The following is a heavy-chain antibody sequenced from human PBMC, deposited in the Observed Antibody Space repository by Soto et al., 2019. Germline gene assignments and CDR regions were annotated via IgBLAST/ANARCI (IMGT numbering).Heavy chain of an antibody. V-gene: IGHV1-69*01. CDR2: ITPIFGTA. CDR1: GGTCSRYA. CDR3: ARGCGYDTRDYYYAY. J-gene: IGHJ4*02. Sequence: QVELIQTGAELKKPGSSVKVSCKAYGGTCSRYAISGVRQAPGRGREWMGGITPIFGTANYAQKFQGSSAITADESTRPSYMERSSLRSGDTAAYSGARGCGYDTRDYYYAYLGQGTLITAS. D-gene: IGHD3-22*01.